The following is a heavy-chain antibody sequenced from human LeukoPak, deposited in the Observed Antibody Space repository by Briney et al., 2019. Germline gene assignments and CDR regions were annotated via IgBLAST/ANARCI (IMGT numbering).Heavy chain of an antibody. CDR3: ASGPWGLGAFDI. CDR2: ISWNSGSI. D-gene: IGHD7-27*01. J-gene: IGHJ3*02. CDR1: GFTFDDYA. V-gene: IGHV3-9*01. Sequence: PGGSLRLSCAASGFTFDDYAMHWVRQAPGKGLEWVSGISWNSGSIGYADSVKGRFTISRDNAKNSLYLQMNSLRAEDTAVYYCASGPWGLGAFDIWGQGTMVTVSS.